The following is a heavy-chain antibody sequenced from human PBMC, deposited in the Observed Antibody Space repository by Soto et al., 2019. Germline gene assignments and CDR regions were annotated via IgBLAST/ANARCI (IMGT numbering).Heavy chain of an antibody. CDR1: GGSISSSSYY. J-gene: IGHJ5*02. CDR3: ARHQSHSSSYVDP. Sequence: QLQLQESGPGLVKPSETLSLTCTVSGGSISSSSYYWGWIRQPPGKGLEWIGSIYYSGSTYYNPSLTSRVTISVDTSKTQFSLKLSSVTAADTAVYYCARHQSHSSSYVDPWGQGTLVTVSS. V-gene: IGHV4-39*01. CDR2: IYYSGST. D-gene: IGHD6-13*01.